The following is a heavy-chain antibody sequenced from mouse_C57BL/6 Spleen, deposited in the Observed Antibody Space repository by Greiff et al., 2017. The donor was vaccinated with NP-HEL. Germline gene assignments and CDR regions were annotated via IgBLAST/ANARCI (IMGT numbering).Heavy chain of an antibody. CDR3: ARQDYGSSSSFAY. Sequence: EVQLVESGGGLVKPGGSLKLSCAASGFTFSDYGMHWVRQAPEKGLEWVAYISSGSSTIYYADTVKGRFTISRDNAKNTLFLQMTSLRSEDTAMYYCARQDYGSSSSFAYWGQGTLVTVSA. CDR2: ISSGSSTI. D-gene: IGHD1-1*01. CDR1: GFTFSDYG. V-gene: IGHV5-17*01. J-gene: IGHJ3*01.